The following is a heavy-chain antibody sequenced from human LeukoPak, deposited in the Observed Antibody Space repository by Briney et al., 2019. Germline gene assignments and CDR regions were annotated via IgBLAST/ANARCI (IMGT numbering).Heavy chain of an antibody. D-gene: IGHD1-14*01. CDR2: INPNSGDT. V-gene: IGHV1-2*06. CDR3: ARDLPSTSNRELDY. CDR1: GYTFTDYY. J-gene: IGHJ4*02. Sequence: ASVKVSCKASGYTFTDYYLHWVRQATGQGLEWMGRINPNSGDTNYAQEFQGGVTMTRDTSISTAYMELSRLRSDDTAVYFCARDLPSTSNRELDYWGQGTLVTVSS.